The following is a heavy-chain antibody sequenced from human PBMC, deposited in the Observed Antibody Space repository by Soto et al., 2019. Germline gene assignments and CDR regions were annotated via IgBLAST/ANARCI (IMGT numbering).Heavy chain of an antibody. J-gene: IGHJ6*02. CDR2: ISGSGGSS. CDR3: AKVTKRAAAGRYEYYKYGMDV. V-gene: IGHV3-23*01. D-gene: IGHD6-13*01. Sequence: GGSLRLSCAAAGFAFSTYAMTWVRQAPGKGLEWASVISGSGGSSYYAASVTGRFTISRDNSKNALFLQMNGLRAEDTAVYYCAKVTKRAAAGRYEYYKYGMDVWGQGTTVTVSS. CDR1: GFAFSTYA.